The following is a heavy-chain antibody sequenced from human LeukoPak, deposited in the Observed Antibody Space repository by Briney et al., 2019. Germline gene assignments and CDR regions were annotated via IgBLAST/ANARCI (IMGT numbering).Heavy chain of an antibody. Sequence: PGGSLRLSCAASGFTFSSYAMSWVRQAPGKGLEWVSGINWNGGSTGYADSVKGRFTISRDNAKNSLYLQMNSLRAEDTALYYCASSRSSRGEFDYWGQGTLVTVSS. CDR2: INWNGGST. V-gene: IGHV3-20*04. D-gene: IGHD2-2*01. J-gene: IGHJ4*02. CDR1: GFTFSSYA. CDR3: ASSRSSRGEFDY.